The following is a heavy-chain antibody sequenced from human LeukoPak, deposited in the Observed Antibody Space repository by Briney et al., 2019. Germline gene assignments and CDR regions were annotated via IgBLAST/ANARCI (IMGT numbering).Heavy chain of an antibody. D-gene: IGHD2-15*01. J-gene: IGHJ4*02. CDR3: ARARGRLLLVDY. Sequence: SETLSLTCTVSSGSITSYYWNWIRQPAGKGLEWIGRIYSSGSTGYNPSLKSRVTMSVDTSKNQFSLNLSSVTAADSAVYYCARARGRLLLVDYWGQGTLVTVSS. CDR1: SGSITSYY. CDR2: IYSSGST. V-gene: IGHV4-4*07.